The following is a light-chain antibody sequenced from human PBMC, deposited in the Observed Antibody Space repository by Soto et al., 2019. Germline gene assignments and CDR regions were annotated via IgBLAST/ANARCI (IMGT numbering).Light chain of an antibody. CDR3: QKFNTAPLT. CDR2: SAS. Sequence: DIQMTQSPSSLSASVGDRVTITCRASQDISGYLAWYQQKPGKVPKLLIYSASTLQSGVPSRFSGSGSGTHFTLTISSLQPEDVATYYCQKFNTAPLTFGQGTRLEIK. J-gene: IGKJ5*01. V-gene: IGKV1-27*01. CDR1: QDISGY.